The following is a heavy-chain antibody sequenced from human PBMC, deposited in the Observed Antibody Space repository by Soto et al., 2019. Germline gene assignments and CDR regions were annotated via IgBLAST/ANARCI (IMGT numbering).Heavy chain of an antibody. CDR3: ARGNQVAMSDY. Sequence: PSETLSVTCAFSGGSISNYYWGWIRQPAGKGLDWIGRFYASGYTNYNPSLKSRVTMSLDISKNQFSLRLSSVTAADTAVYYCARGNQVAMSDYWGQGTLVTAPQ. CDR2: FYASGYT. CDR1: GGSISNYY. J-gene: IGHJ4*02. V-gene: IGHV4-4*07.